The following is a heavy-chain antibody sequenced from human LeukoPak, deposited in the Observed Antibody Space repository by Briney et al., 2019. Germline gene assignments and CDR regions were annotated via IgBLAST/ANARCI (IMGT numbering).Heavy chain of an antibody. CDR3: ARASYCSGGSSYSDY. CDR2: ISAYNGNT. J-gene: IGHJ4*02. Sequence: ASVTVSLKASGYTFTSYSISWVRQAPGQGLEWMGWISAYNGNTIYAQKVKGRVTMTTDTSTSTAYMELRSLKSDDTAVYYYARASYCSGGSSYSDYWGQGTLVTVSS. D-gene: IGHD2-15*01. CDR1: GYTFTSYS. V-gene: IGHV1-18*01.